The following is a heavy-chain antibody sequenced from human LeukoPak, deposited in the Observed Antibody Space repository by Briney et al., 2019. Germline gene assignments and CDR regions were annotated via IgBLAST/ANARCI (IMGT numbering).Heavy chain of an antibody. CDR3: ARGGDIVVVPAAMGAFDI. Sequence: ASVMVSCKASGGIFSSYAISWVRQAPGHGLEWMGGIIPIFRTANYAQKFQGRVTITADESASTAYMELSSLRAEDTAVYYCARGGDIVVVPAAMGAFDIWGQGTMVTVSS. CDR2: IIPIFRTA. J-gene: IGHJ3*02. CDR1: GGIFSSYA. V-gene: IGHV1-69*13. D-gene: IGHD2-2*01.